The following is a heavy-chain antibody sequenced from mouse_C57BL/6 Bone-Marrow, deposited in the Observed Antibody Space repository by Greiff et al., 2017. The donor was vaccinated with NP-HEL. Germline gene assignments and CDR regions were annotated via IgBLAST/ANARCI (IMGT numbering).Heavy chain of an antibody. V-gene: IGHV14-4*01. CDR1: GFNIKDDY. J-gene: IGHJ4*01. CDR3: TTPGGYAMDY. CDR2: IDPENGDT. Sequence: EVKLVESGAELVRPGASVKLSCTASGFNIKDDYMHWVRQRPEQGLEWIGWIDPENGDTEYASKFQGKATITADTSSNTAYLQLSSLTSEDTAVYYCTTPGGYAMDYWGQGTSVAVSS.